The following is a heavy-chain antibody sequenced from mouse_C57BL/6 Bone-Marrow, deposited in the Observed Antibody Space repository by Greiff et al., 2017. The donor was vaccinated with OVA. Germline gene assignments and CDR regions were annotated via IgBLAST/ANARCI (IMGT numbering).Heavy chain of an antibody. CDR3: ASLSNYYGSSLWYFDV. D-gene: IGHD1-1*01. V-gene: IGHV5-12*01. J-gene: IGHJ1*03. Sequence: DVHLVESGGGLVQPGGSLKLSCAASGFTFSDYYMYWVRQTPEKRLEWVAYISNGGGSTYYPDTVKGRFTISRDNAKNTLYLQMSRLKSEDTAMYYCASLSNYYGSSLWYFDVWGTGTTVTVSS. CDR2: ISNGGGST. CDR1: GFTFSDYY.